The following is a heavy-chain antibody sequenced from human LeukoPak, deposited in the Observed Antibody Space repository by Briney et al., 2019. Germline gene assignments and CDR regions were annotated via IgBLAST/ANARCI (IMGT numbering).Heavy chain of an antibody. CDR2: ISGGGGST. CDR1: GFTFSIFA. D-gene: IGHD1-26*01. J-gene: IGHJ4*02. CDR3: AKDYSGSYYYFDY. V-gene: IGHV3-23*01. Sequence: GGSLRLSCAASGFTFSIFAMSWVRQAPGKGLEWVSTISGGGGSTFYADSVRGRLTISRDNSKNTLYLQVNSLRAEDTAVYYCAKDYSGSYYYFDYWGPRTLVTVSS.